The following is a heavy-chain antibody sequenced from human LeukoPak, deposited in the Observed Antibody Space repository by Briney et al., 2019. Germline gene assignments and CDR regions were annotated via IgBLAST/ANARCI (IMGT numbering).Heavy chain of an antibody. CDR2: IHRGGTT. V-gene: IGHV4-59*11. J-gene: IGHJ5*02. D-gene: IGHD2-8*01. CDR3: ARNTNGLGDVNWFDP. CDR1: GASIISHEY. Sequence: SETLSLNCAVSGASIISHEYWNWIRQPPGKGLEWNGFIHRGGTTNYNPSLEGRVAISVDTSKNQFSLTLTSVTDADTAVYYCARNTNGLGDVNWFDPWGQGTLATVSS.